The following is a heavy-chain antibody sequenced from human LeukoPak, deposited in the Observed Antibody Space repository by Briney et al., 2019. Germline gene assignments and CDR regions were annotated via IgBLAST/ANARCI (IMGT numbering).Heavy chain of an antibody. CDR3: ARSEIYGDYGGLDF. CDR1: GYTFTNSY. Sequence: ASVKVSCKASGYTFTNSYIHWVRQAPGQVLEWMGLINPDGGNTNYAQNFQGRVTLTRDMSTSTVYMELSSLRSEDTAIFYCARSEIYGDYGGLDFWGQGTLITVSS. CDR2: INPDGGNT. J-gene: IGHJ4*02. D-gene: IGHD4-17*01. V-gene: IGHV1-46*01.